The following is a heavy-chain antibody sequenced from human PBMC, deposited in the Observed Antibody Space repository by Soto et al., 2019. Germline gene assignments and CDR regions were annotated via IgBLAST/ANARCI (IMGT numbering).Heavy chain of an antibody. CDR1: GYTFTAYG. J-gene: IGHJ4*02. V-gene: IGHV1-18*01. Sequence: RASVKVSCKTSGYTFTAYGLAWLRQAPGQRPEWMGWVSTNDDRTNYAQKFQGRVTMTTDRSTTTTSMELRSLRADDTAVYYCARELSTESSAYYSFAFWGQGTLVTVSS. D-gene: IGHD3-22*01. CDR2: VSTNDDRT. CDR3: ARELSTESSAYYSFAF.